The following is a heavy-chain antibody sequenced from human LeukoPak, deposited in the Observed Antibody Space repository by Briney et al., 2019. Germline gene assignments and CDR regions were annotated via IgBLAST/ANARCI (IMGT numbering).Heavy chain of an antibody. CDR1: GGSFSGYY. Sequence: SETLSLTCAVYGGSFSGYYWSWIRQPPGKGLEWIGEINHSGSTNYNPSLKSRVTISVDTSKNQFSLKLSSVTAADTAVYYCAKPHRWGLVGYAFDIWGQGTMVTVSS. V-gene: IGHV4-34*01. D-gene: IGHD2-21*01. CDR3: AKPHRWGLVGYAFDI. J-gene: IGHJ3*02. CDR2: INHSGST.